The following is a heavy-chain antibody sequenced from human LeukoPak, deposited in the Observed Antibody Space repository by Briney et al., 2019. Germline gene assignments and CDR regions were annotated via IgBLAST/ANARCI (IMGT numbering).Heavy chain of an antibody. V-gene: IGHV1-3*03. CDR2: INAGNGHT. Sequence: ASVKVSCKTSAYSFTPYAMHWVRQAPGQRLEWMGWINAGNGHTKYSQEFQGRLTITRDTSTNIVYMDLSSLRSEDMAVYYCARGRWVATNQAYYFDDWGQGTLVTVSS. D-gene: IGHD5-12*01. CDR1: AYSFTPYA. CDR3: ARGRWVATNQAYYFDD. J-gene: IGHJ4*02.